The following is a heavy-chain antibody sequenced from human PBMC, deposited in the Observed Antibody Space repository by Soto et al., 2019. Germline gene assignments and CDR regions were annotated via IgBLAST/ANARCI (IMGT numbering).Heavy chain of an antibody. V-gene: IGHV4-39*01. CDR2: IYYSGST. D-gene: IGHD5-12*01. CDR1: GGSISSSSYY. Sequence: SETLSLTCTVSGGSISSSSYYWGWVRQPPGKGLEWIGSIYYSGSTYYNPSLKSRVTISVDTSKNQFSLKLSSVTAADTAVYYCAGGEMATIKGSFDYWGQGTLVTVSS. J-gene: IGHJ4*02. CDR3: AGGEMATIKGSFDY.